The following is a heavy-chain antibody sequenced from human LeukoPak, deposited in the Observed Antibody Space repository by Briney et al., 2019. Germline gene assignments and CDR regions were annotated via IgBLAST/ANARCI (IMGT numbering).Heavy chain of an antibody. Sequence: ASVNVSCKGSGYTLTSSDIRWVRQAPGQEVEWMGGISTDTGNTNDAQKQQCTVTMTTGTTTTTANTKLRSLRYDDTPVDYYTRDHLGDPDSHPDHNAFDLWGQGTMVTVSS. CDR3: TRDHLGDPDSHPDHNAFDL. J-gene: IGHJ3*01. CDR2: ISTDTGNT. CDR1: GYTLTSSD. V-gene: IGHV1-18*01. D-gene: IGHD3-16*01.